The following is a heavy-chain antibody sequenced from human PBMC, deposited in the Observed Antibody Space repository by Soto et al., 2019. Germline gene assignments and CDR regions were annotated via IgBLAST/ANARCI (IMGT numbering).Heavy chain of an antibody. D-gene: IGHD6-6*01. J-gene: IGHJ6*02. V-gene: IGHV4-59*01. CDR2: IYYSGST. CDR3: ARAIAARRGYYYYGMDV. CDR1: GGSISSYY. Sequence: SATRSLTCTVSGGSISSYYWSWIRHPPGKGLEWIGYIYYSGSTNYNPSLKSRVTISVDTSKNQFSLKLSSVTAADTAVYYCARAIAARRGYYYYGMDVWGQGTTVTVSS.